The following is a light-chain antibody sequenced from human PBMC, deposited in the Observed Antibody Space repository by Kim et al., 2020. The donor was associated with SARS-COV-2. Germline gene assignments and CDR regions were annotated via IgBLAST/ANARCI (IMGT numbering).Light chain of an antibody. Sequence: APGQPAAITCGGNNIGNKNVPGYQHKPGQAPLLVISYDSDRPAGIPDQFSGSNSGNTATLTISRVEAGDEADYYCQVWDSGSDHVVFGGGTQLTVL. V-gene: IGLV3-21*04. J-gene: IGLJ2*01. CDR3: QVWDSGSDHVV. CDR1: NIGNKN. CDR2: YDS.